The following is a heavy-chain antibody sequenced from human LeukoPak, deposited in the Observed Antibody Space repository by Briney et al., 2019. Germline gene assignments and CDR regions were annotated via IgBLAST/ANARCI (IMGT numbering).Heavy chain of an antibody. V-gene: IGHV4-4*02. J-gene: IGHJ3*02. CDR1: GGSISSSNW. CDR3: ASGLRWPRSDAFDI. D-gene: IGHD4-23*01. Sequence: SETLSLTCAVSGGSISSSNWWRWVRQPPGKGLVWIGEIYHSGSTKYNPSLKSRVTISVDKSKNQFSLKLSSVTAADTAVYYCASGLRWPRSDAFDIWGQGTMVTVSS. CDR2: IYHSGST.